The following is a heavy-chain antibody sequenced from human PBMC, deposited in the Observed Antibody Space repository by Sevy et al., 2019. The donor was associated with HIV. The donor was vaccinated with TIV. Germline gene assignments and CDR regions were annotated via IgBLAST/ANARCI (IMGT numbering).Heavy chain of an antibody. Sequence: GGSQRLSCAASGFTFSSYGMHWVRQAPGKGLEWVAVIWYDGSNKYYADSVKGRFTISRDNSKNTLYLQMNSLRAEDTAVYYCAREKEYYYDSSGYYYFDYWGQGTLVTVSS. V-gene: IGHV3-33*01. J-gene: IGHJ4*02. CDR2: IWYDGSNK. CDR1: GFTFSSYG. CDR3: AREKEYYYDSSGYYYFDY. D-gene: IGHD3-22*01.